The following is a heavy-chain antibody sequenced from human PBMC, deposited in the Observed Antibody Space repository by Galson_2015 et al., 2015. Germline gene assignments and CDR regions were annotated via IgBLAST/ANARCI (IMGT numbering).Heavy chain of an antibody. D-gene: IGHD1-26*01. Sequence: SLRLSCAASGFTFSDYYMSWIRQAPGKGLEWVSYISSSGSTIYYADSVKGRFTISRDNAKNSLYLQMNSLRAEDTAVYYCTRDSGAIVGATRTYYFDYWGQGTLVTVSS. CDR1: GFTFSDYY. V-gene: IGHV3-11*01. CDR2: ISSSGSTI. CDR3: TRDSGAIVGATRTYYFDY. J-gene: IGHJ4*02.